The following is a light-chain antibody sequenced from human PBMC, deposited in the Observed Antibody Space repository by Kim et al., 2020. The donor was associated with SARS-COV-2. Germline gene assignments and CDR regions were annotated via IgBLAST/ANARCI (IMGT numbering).Light chain of an antibody. V-gene: IGKV3-20*01. J-gene: IGKJ4*01. CDR2: GAS. CDR3: QQYGSSPLT. Sequence: WSPGERATPSCRASQSVSSSYLAWYQQKPGQAHRLLIYGASNRATGIPDRFSGSGSGTDFTLTISRLEPEDFAVYYCQQYGSSPLTFGGGTKLEI. CDR1: QSVSSSY.